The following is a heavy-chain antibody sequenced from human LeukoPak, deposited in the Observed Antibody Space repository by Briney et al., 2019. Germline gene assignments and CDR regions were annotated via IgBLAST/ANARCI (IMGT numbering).Heavy chain of an antibody. CDR3: ARPNVRGYSYGYLDY. Sequence: SETLSLTCAVSGYSISSGYYWGWIRQPPGKGLEWIGSIYHSGSTYYNPSLKSRVTISVDTSKNQFSLKLGSVTAADTAVYYCARPNVRGYSYGYLDYWGQGTLVTVSS. CDR1: GYSISSGYY. D-gene: IGHD5-18*01. J-gene: IGHJ4*02. CDR2: IYHSGST. V-gene: IGHV4-38-2*01.